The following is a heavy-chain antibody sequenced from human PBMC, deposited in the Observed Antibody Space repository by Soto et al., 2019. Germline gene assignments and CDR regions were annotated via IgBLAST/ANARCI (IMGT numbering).Heavy chain of an antibody. CDR2: FYYSGST. D-gene: IGHD3-22*01. CDR3: ERLGGFLRGPRCPAYYPLQA. CDR1: GGSISSGPYS. Sequence: SSETLSLTCTVSGGSISSGPYSWGWIRQPPGKGLEWIGTFYYSGSTHYNPSLESRVTISVDTSKNQFSLKVSSVTAADTAMYYCERLGGFLRGPRCPAYYPLQAGGQAT. V-gene: IGHV4-39*01. J-gene: IGHJ6*02.